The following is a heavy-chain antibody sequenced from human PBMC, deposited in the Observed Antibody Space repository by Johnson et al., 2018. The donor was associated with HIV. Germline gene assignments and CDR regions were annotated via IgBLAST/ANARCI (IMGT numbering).Heavy chain of an antibody. CDR1: GFTFSSYA. CDR3: AKGRRSWSGDAACDI. V-gene: IGHV3-30-3*01. Sequence: QVQLVESGGGVVQPGKSLRLSCAASGFTFSSYAMHWVRQAPGKGLEWVAVLSYDGSNKYYADSVKCRFTISRDNSKNTLYLQMNSLRAEDTAVYYCAKGRRSWSGDAACDIWGQGTMVTVSA. J-gene: IGHJ3*02. D-gene: IGHD6-13*01. CDR2: LSYDGSNK.